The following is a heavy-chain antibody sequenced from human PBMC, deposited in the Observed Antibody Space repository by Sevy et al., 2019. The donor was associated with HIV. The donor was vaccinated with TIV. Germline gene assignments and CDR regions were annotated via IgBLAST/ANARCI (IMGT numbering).Heavy chain of an antibody. CDR1: GFIFSNHG. CDR3: ARDVDSNYDGIDA. D-gene: IGHD4-4*01. CDR2: IWYDGSDT. J-gene: IGHJ6*02. V-gene: IGHV3-33*01. Sequence: GESLKISCAASGFIFSNHGMHWVRQAPGKGLEWVARIWYDGSDTYYGESVKGRFTISRDNSKNTVDLQMNSLRVEETAVYYCARDVDSNYDGIDAWGQGTTVTVSS.